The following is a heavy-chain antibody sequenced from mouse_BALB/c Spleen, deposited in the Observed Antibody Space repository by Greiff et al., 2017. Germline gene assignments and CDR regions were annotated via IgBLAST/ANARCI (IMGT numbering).Heavy chain of an antibody. CDR3: TRRNYDYEGAWFAY. Sequence: VQLQQSGTVLARPGASVKMSCKASGYTFTSYWMHWVKQRPGQGLEWIGAIYPGNSDTSYNQKFKGKAKLTAVTSTSTAYMELSSLTNEDSAVYYCTRRNYDYEGAWFAYWGQGTLVTVSA. CDR2: IYPGNSDT. J-gene: IGHJ3*01. V-gene: IGHV1-5*01. CDR1: GYTFTSYW. D-gene: IGHD2-4*01.